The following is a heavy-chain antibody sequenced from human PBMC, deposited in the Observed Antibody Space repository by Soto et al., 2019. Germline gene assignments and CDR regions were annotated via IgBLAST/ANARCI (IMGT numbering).Heavy chain of an antibody. D-gene: IGHD6-13*01. Sequence: GESLKISCQCSGYTFSNFWIGWVRQLPGRGLEWMGIIYPGDQETRYSPSFHGKVTISADKSINTAYLQWNSLEASGTAFYFCARSPRSSPYFDYWGQGALVTVSS. V-gene: IGHV5-51*01. CDR3: ARSPRSSPYFDY. J-gene: IGHJ4*02. CDR2: IYPGDQET. CDR1: GYTFSNFW.